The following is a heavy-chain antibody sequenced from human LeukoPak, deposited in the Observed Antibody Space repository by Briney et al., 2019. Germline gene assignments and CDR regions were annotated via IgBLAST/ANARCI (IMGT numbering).Heavy chain of an antibody. J-gene: IGHJ4*02. Sequence: PSETLSLTCTVSGGSVSSGSYYWSWIRQPPGKGLEWIGYIYYSGSTNYNPSLKSRVTISVDKPKNQFSLKLSSVTAADTAVYYCARVVYYGSGSYFDYWGQGTLVTVSS. CDR2: IYYSGST. D-gene: IGHD3-10*01. V-gene: IGHV4-61*01. CDR1: GGSVSSGSYY. CDR3: ARVVYYGSGSYFDY.